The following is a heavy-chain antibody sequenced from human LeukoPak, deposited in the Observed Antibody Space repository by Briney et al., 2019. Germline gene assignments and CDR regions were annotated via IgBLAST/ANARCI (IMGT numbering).Heavy chain of an antibody. CDR2: INYNGGST. CDR1: GFNFDDYG. Sequence: GGSLRLSCAASGFNFDDYGMNWVRQAPGKGLEWVSGINYNGGSTGYADSVKGRFTISRDNAKNSLYLQMNSLRAEDTALYYCARDGYYGSGSYYMDWGQGALVSVSS. CDR3: ARDGYYGSGSYYMD. V-gene: IGHV3-20*04. D-gene: IGHD3-10*01. J-gene: IGHJ4*02.